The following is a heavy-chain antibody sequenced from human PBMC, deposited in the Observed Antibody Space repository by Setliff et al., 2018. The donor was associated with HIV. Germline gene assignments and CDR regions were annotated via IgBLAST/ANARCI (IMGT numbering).Heavy chain of an antibody. D-gene: IGHD6-19*01. Sequence: PGGSLRLSCAASGFSFNNYGMTWVRQAPGKGLEWVSGIRDSGVSVYYADSVMGRFTISRDNSKNTLYLEMDTLRADDSALYYCAKDLSVRGSGFKGASAIWGQGTKVTVSS. CDR2: IRDSGVSV. CDR3: AKDLSVRGSGFKGASAI. V-gene: IGHV3-23*01. J-gene: IGHJ3*02. CDR1: GFSFNNYG.